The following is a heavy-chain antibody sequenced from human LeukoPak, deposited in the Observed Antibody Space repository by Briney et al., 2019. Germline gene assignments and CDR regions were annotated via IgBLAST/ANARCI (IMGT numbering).Heavy chain of an antibody. CDR2: IIPILGIA. J-gene: IGHJ4*02. V-gene: IGHV1-69*04. D-gene: IGHD3-9*01. CDR1: GGTFSSYA. Sequence: SVTVSCKASGGTFSSYAMSWVRHPPAQGLEWMGRIIPILGIANYAQKFQGRVTITADKSTSTAYMELSSLRSEDTAVYYCARGGASSLTGYSVDYWGQGTLVTVSS. CDR3: ARGGASSLTGYSVDY.